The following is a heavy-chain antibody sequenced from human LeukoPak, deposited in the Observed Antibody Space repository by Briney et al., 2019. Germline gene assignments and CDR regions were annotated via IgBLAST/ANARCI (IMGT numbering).Heavy chain of an antibody. CDR1: GFTLSTYW. V-gene: IGHV3-74*01. CDR3: ARSNFYYGSSAYGFDI. J-gene: IGHJ3*02. Sequence: PGGSLRLSCAASGFTLSTYWMHWVRQAPGKGLVWVSQINSDGSTTNYVDSVKGRFTFSRDNAKNTLYLQMNSLRAEDTAVYYCARSNFYYGSSAYGFDIWGQGTMVTVSS. D-gene: IGHD3-22*01. CDR2: INSDGSTT.